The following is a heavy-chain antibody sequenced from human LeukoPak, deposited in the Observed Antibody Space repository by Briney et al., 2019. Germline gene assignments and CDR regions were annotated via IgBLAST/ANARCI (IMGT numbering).Heavy chain of an antibody. CDR3: ARDGSSGWYPDY. Sequence: GASVKVSCKASGYTFTSYYMHWVRQAPGQGLERMGIINPSGGSTSYAQKLQGRVTMTTDTSTSTAYMELRSLRSDDTAVYYCARDGSSGWYPDYWGQGTLVTVSS. J-gene: IGHJ4*02. V-gene: IGHV1-46*01. CDR1: GYTFTSYY. D-gene: IGHD6-19*01. CDR2: INPSGGST.